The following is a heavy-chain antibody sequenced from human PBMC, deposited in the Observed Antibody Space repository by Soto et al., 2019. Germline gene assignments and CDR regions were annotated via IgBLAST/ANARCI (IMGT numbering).Heavy chain of an antibody. D-gene: IGHD5-18*01. CDR3: ARDRLMATAGTARHYFGLDV. J-gene: IGHJ6*02. V-gene: IGHV4-31*03. CDR1: GGSIRSGGYY. CDR2: TYYSGST. Sequence: KTSETLSLTCTVSGGSIRSGGYYWSWVRQSPRRGLEWIGNTYYSGSTYYNPSLKSRLTISVDTSKNQFSLNLSSVTAADTAVYYCARDRLMATAGTARHYFGLDVWGQGTTVTAP.